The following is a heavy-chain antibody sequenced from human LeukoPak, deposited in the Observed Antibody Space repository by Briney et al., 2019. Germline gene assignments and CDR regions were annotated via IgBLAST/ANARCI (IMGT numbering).Heavy chain of an antibody. V-gene: IGHV1-2*02. J-gene: IGHJ4*02. CDR1: GYTFTGYY. CDR2: INPNSGGT. D-gene: IGHD5-12*01. Sequence: ASVKVSCKASGYTFTGYYMHWVRQAPGQGLEWMAWINPNSGGTNYAQKFQGRVTMTRDTSISTAYMELSRLRSDDTAVYYCARVEVDIVATWIGYWGQGTLVTVSS. CDR3: ARVEVDIVATWIGY.